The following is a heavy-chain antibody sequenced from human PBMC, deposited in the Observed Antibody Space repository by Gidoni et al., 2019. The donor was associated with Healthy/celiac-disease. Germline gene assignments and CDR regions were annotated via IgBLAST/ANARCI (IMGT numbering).Heavy chain of an antibody. D-gene: IGHD6-13*01. J-gene: IGHJ4*02. CDR1: GFTFSTYW. CDR3: AREKAGGSSWYVSGFGFYY. CDR2: IKQDGSEK. V-gene: IGHV3-7*03. Sequence: EVQLVESGGGLVQPGGSLGLSCAASGFTFSTYWIGWVRQAPGKGMEWVANIKQDGSEKYYVDSVKGRFTISRDNAKNSLYLQMNSLRAEDTAVYYCAREKAGGSSWYVSGFGFYYWGQGTLVTVSS.